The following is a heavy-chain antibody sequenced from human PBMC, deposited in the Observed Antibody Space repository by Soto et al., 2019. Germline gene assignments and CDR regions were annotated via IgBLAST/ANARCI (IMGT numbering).Heavy chain of an antibody. CDR2: IYPGDSDT. CDR1: GYSFTSYW. CDR3: AGGGVRGVITRTRDYYGMDV. D-gene: IGHD3-10*01. Sequence: GESLKISCKGSGYSFTSYWIGWVRQMPGKGLEWMGIIYPGDSDTRYSPSFQGQVTISADKSISTAYLQWSSLKASATAMYYCAGGGVRGVITRTRDYYGMDVWGQGTTVTVS. V-gene: IGHV5-51*01. J-gene: IGHJ6*02.